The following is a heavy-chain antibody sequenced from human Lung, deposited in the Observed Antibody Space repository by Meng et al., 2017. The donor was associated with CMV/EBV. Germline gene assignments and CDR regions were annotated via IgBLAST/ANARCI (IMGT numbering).Heavy chain of an antibody. J-gene: IGHJ4*02. CDR1: GGSISSSNW. D-gene: IGHD6-19*01. Sequence: QVQRQRWGPGLVKPSGTRSLTCAVSGGSISSSNWWSWVRQPPGKGLEWIGEIYHSGSTNYNPSLKSRVTISVDKSKNQFSLKLSSVTAADTAVYYCASFPPPGKQWLVTDYWGQGTLVTVSS. CDR3: ASFPPPGKQWLVTDY. V-gene: IGHV4-4*02. CDR2: IYHSGST.